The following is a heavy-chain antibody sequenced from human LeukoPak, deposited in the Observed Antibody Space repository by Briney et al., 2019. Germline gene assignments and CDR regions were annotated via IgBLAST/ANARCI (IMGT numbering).Heavy chain of an antibody. V-gene: IGHV4-59*01. J-gene: IGHJ5*02. CDR3: ARGVPQGWVHWFDP. CDR1: GGSISSYY. Sequence: SETLSLTSTVSGGSISSYYWNWIRQPPGKGLEWIGYIYYSGSTKYNPSLESRVTISVDSSKNQFSLKLSAVTAADTAVYYCARGVPQGWVHWFDPWGQGTLVTVSS. CDR2: IYYSGST. D-gene: IGHD1-26*01.